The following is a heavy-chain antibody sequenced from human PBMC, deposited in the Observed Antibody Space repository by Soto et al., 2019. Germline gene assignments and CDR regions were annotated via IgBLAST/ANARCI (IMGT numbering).Heavy chain of an antibody. Sequence: SETLSLTCTVSGGSISSSSYYWGWIRQPPGKGLEWIGSIYYSGSTYYNPSLKSRVTISVDTSKNQFSLKLSSVTAADTAVYYCARRNYYDSRYGSWNYFDYWGQGTLVTVSS. CDR2: IYYSGST. CDR1: GGSISSSSYY. J-gene: IGHJ4*02. D-gene: IGHD3-22*01. V-gene: IGHV4-39*01. CDR3: ARRNYYDSRYGSWNYFDY.